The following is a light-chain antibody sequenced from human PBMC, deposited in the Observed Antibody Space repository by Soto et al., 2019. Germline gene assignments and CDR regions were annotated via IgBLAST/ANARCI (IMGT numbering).Light chain of an antibody. Sequence: DVVMTQSPLSLPVTLGQPASISCRSNQSLLSSDGNNYLNWFQQRPGQSPRRLTYKVSIRDSGXPXRXXGSGSGTEFTLKISRVEAEDVGIYYCMQGTHWPPWTFGQGTKVEIK. V-gene: IGKV2-30*01. CDR3: MQGTHWPPWT. CDR2: KVS. J-gene: IGKJ1*01. CDR1: QSLLSSDGNNY.